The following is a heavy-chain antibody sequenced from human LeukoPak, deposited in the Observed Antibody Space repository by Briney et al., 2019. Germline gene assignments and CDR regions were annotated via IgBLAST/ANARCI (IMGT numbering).Heavy chain of an antibody. J-gene: IGHJ4*02. V-gene: IGHV4-4*02. Sequence: SETLSLTCAVSGGSISNNNWWSWVRQPPGKGLEWIGEIYHSGNTNYNSSLKSRVIILVDKSKNQFSLKLSSVTAADTAVYYCARFIAVAGRTIDYWGQGTLVTVSS. CDR1: GGSISNNNW. CDR3: ARFIAVAGRTIDY. CDR2: IYHSGNT. D-gene: IGHD6-19*01.